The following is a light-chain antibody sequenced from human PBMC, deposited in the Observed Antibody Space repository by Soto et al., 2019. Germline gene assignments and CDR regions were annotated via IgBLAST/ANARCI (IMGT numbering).Light chain of an antibody. CDR2: GTS. J-gene: IGKJ1*01. Sequence: IVFTQSSGTLSLSPGGRATLSCRASQNVGSRYLAWYQQKPGQAPRLLIYGTSNRATGIPDRFSGSGSGTDFSLTISSLEPGDLAVYYCQQYGSSPRTFGQGTKVDIK. V-gene: IGKV3-20*01. CDR3: QQYGSSPRT. CDR1: QNVGSRY.